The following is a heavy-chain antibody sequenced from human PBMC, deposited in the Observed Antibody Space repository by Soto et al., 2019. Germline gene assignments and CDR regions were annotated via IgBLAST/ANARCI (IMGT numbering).Heavy chain of an antibody. D-gene: IGHD2-2*01. Sequence: RASVKVSCKASGYTFTNYDINWVRQATGQGLEWMGWMNPESGNIGYAEKFQGRVTMTRDTSISTAYMDLIGLRSDDTAVYYCARFVRHQLPTIDFWGQGTLVTVSS. CDR2: MNPESGNI. J-gene: IGHJ4*02. CDR3: ARFVRHQLPTIDF. V-gene: IGHV1-8*01. CDR1: GYTFTNYD.